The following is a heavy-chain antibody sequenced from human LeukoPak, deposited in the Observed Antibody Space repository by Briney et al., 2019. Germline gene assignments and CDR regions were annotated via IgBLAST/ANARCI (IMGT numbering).Heavy chain of an antibody. CDR1: GYTFTGYY. J-gene: IGHJ4*02. Sequence: ASAKVSCKTSGYTFTGYYMHWVRQAPGQGLEWMGWINPNTGGPNYAQKFQGRVTMTSDTSISTDYMELSSLKSDDTAMYDCARVPMIVVVFPPRLDFWGQGTLDTVSS. CDR2: INPNTGGP. V-gene: IGHV1-2*02. CDR3: ARVPMIVVVFPPRLDF. D-gene: IGHD3-22*01.